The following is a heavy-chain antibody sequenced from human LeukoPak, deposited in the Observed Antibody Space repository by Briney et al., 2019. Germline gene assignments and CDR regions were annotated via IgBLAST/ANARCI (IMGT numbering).Heavy chain of an antibody. Sequence: GGSLRLSCAASGFTFSSYWMSWVRQAPGKGLEWVAHIKEDGSEKYYVDSVKGRFTISRDNAKNSLYLQMNSLRAEDTAVYYCARDGTYYYGSGSSNFDYGGQGTLVTVS. V-gene: IGHV3-7*01. J-gene: IGHJ4*02. CDR2: IKEDGSEK. CDR1: GFTFSSYW. CDR3: ARDGTYYYGSGSSNFDY. D-gene: IGHD3-10*01.